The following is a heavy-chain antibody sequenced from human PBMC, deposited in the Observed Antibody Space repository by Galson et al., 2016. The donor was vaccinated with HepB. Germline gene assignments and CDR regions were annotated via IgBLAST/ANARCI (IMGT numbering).Heavy chain of an antibody. CDR1: GYSFTRYT. V-gene: IGHV1-3*01. J-gene: IGHJ4*01. Sequence: SVKVSCKASGYSFTRYTIHWVRQAPGQRLEWMGWINAGNGNTKYSQKFQGRVTISRDTSASTAYMELSSLRSEDTTVYYCARSYSGYDHFDYWGHGILVTVSP. D-gene: IGHD5-12*01. CDR2: INAGNGNT. CDR3: ARSYSGYDHFDY.